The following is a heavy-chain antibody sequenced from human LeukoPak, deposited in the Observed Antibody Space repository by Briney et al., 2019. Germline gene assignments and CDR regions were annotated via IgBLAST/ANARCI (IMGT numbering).Heavy chain of an antibody. CDR3: ARDRYSGYGGYFDY. J-gene: IGHJ4*02. CDR1: GFTFSSYG. D-gene: IGHD5-12*01. Sequence: GRSLRLSCAASGFTFSSYGMHWVRQAPGKGLEWVAVIWFDGSNKYYADSVKGRFTISRDNSKNTLYLQMNSLRAEDTAVYYCARDRYSGYGGYFDYWGQGTLVTVSS. CDR2: IWFDGSNK. V-gene: IGHV3-33*01.